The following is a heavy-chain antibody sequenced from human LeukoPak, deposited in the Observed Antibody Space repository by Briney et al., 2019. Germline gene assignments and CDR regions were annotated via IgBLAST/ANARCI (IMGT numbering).Heavy chain of an antibody. V-gene: IGHV4-39*01. D-gene: IGHD3-22*01. CDR2: ISYTGNT. CDR1: GVFINSNTYS. Sequence: SETLSLTCTVSGVFINSNTYSWGWIRQPPGEGLEWIGTISYTGNTYYNSSLKSRLTISVDTSETQLSLKLSSVTAADTAVYYCARHFGYDDTSDYQGVPDYWGQGSLVTVSS. J-gene: IGHJ4*02. CDR3: ARHFGYDDTSDYQGVPDY.